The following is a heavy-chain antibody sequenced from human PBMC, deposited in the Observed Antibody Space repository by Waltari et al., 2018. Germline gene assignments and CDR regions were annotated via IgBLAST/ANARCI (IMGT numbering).Heavy chain of an antibody. CDR2: IYYSGST. CDR1: GGSISSYY. Sequence: QVQLQESGPGLVKPSETLSLTCTVSGGSISSYYWSWIRQPPGKGLEWIGYIYYSGSTNYNPSLKSRVTISVDTSKNQFSLKLSSVTAADTAVYYCARGQKGGGAFDIWGQGTMVTVSS. V-gene: IGHV4-59*01. CDR3: ARGQKGGGAFDI. J-gene: IGHJ3*02.